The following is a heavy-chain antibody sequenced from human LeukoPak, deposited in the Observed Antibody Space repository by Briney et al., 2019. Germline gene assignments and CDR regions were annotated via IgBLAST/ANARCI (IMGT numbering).Heavy chain of an antibody. J-gene: IGHJ4*02. V-gene: IGHV4-4*07. Sequence: SETLSLTRTVSGGSISSYYWSWIRQPAGKGLEWIGRIYTSGSTNYNPSLKGRVTMSVDTSKNQFSLKLSSVTAADTAVYYCAREQKITMVRGAIDYWGQGTLVTVSS. D-gene: IGHD3-10*01. CDR3: AREQKITMVRGAIDY. CDR2: IYTSGST. CDR1: GGSISSYY.